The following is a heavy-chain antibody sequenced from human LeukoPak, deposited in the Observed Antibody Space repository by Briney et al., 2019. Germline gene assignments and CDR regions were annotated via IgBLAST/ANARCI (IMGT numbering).Heavy chain of an antibody. CDR1: GFTFSTYG. CDR2: IRYVGINK. Sequence: PGGSLRLSCAASGFTFSTYGMHWVRQAPGKGLEWVSFIRYVGINKYYADSVKGRFTISRDNSKNTLYLQMNSLRAEDTAVYYCANTAGADYWGQGTLVTVSS. V-gene: IGHV3-30*02. CDR3: ANTAGADY. D-gene: IGHD5-18*01. J-gene: IGHJ4*02.